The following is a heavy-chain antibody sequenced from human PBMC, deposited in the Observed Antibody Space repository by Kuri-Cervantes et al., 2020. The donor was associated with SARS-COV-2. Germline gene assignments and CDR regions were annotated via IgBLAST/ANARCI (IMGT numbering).Heavy chain of an antibody. V-gene: IGHV2-5*01. CDR2: IYWNDDK. CDR3: AHRGLRYFDWLLPFDY. D-gene: IGHD3-9*01. Sequence: SGPTLVKPTQTLTLTCTFSGFSLSTSGVGVGWIRQPPGKALEWLALIYWNDDKRYSPSLKSRLTITKDTSKNQVVLTITNMDPVDTATYYCAHRGLRYFDWLLPFDYWGQGTLVTVSS. J-gene: IGHJ4*02. CDR1: GFSLSTSGVG.